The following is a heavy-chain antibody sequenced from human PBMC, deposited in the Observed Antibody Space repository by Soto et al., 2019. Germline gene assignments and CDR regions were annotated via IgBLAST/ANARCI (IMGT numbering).Heavy chain of an antibody. CDR1: GYTFTSYD. J-gene: IGHJ6*02. D-gene: IGHD3-3*01. V-gene: IGHV1-8*01. CDR3: AREQGITTFGVYSMYYYGMDA. Sequence: ASVKGSCKASGYTFTSYDINWVRQATGKGLEWMGWMDPKSGNTGYAQHLQGRVSMTTDTSTSTAYMDLRSLRSDDTAVYYCAREQGITTFGVYSMYYYGMDAWVQGTTVTVSS. CDR2: MDPKSGNT.